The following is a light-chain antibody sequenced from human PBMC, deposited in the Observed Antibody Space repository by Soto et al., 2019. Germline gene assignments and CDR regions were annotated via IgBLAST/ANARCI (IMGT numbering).Light chain of an antibody. V-gene: IGLV2-14*01. CDR3: SSQTSSSTLV. Sequence: QSALTQPASVSGSPGQSITISCTGTSSDVGAYNYVSWYQQHPGKAPKLMIYDVSDRPSGVSNRFSGSKSGNTASLTISGLQAEDEADYYCSSQTSSSTLVFGGGTRSPS. J-gene: IGLJ3*02. CDR2: DVS. CDR1: SSDVGAYNY.